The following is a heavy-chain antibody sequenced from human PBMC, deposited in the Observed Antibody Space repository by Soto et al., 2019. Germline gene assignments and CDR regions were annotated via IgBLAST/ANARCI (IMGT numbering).Heavy chain of an antibody. Sequence: GGSLRLSCAASGFTFSSYAMSWVRQAPGKGLEWVSAISGRGGSTYYADSVMGRFTISRDNTKNTLYLQMNSLRAEDTAVYYCVKELAIIGDCESNICSPRFPNLGYWGQGTLVTAPQ. CDR1: GFTFSSYA. CDR3: VKELAIIGDCESNICSPRFPNLGY. D-gene: IGHD2-2*01. J-gene: IGHJ4*02. CDR2: ISGRGGST. V-gene: IGHV3-23*01.